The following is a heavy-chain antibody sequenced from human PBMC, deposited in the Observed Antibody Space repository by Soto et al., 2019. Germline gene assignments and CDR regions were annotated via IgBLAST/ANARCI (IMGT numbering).Heavy chain of an antibody. V-gene: IGHV1-69*13. Sequence: SLKVFCKTSGHTFSSYPIICVRQTNGQGLECMGGIIPIFVTANSAQKFQGRVTITADESTSTAYMELSSLRSEDTAVYYCARSTGTYYYYYGMDVWGQGTTVTVSS. CDR3: ARSTGTYYYYYGMDV. J-gene: IGHJ6*02. D-gene: IGHD3-9*01. CDR1: GHTFSSYP. CDR2: IIPIFVTA.